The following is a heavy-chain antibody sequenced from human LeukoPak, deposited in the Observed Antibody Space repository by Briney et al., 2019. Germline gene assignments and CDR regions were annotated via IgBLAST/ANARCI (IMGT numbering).Heavy chain of an antibody. J-gene: IGHJ6*03. D-gene: IGHD3-9*01. Sequence: GASVKVSCKASGYTFTSYDINWVRQATGQGLEWMGWMNPNSGNTGYAQKFQVRVTITRNTSISTAYMELSSLRSEDTAVYYCARATSGYFDWLTYYYYYMDVWGKGTTVTVSS. V-gene: IGHV1-8*03. CDR2: MNPNSGNT. CDR3: ARATSGYFDWLTYYYYYMDV. CDR1: GYTFTSYD.